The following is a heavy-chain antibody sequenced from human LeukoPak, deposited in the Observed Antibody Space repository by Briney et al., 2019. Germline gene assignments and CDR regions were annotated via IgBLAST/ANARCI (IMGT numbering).Heavy chain of an antibody. CDR1: GFTFSSYE. V-gene: IGHV3-48*03. D-gene: IGHD6-19*01. CDR3: ASSRSSGWYAGPEGPFDY. CDR2: ISSSGSTI. J-gene: IGHJ4*02. Sequence: GGSPRLSCAASGFTFSSYEMNWVRQAPGKGLEWVPYISSSGSTIYYADSVKGRFTISRDNSKNTLYLQMNSLRAEDTAVYYCASSRSSGWYAGPEGPFDYWGQGTLVTVSS.